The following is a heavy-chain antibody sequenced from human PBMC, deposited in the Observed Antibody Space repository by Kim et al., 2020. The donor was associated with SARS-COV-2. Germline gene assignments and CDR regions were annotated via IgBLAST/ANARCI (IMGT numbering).Heavy chain of an antibody. V-gene: IGHV3-23*01. J-gene: IGHJ3*02. CDR3: ARDRDYPRDAFDI. D-gene: IGHD3-10*01. Sequence: YAGSVRGRFTISRDHSKNTVSVQMIGLRAEDTAVYYCARDRDYPRDAFDIWGLGTMVTVSS.